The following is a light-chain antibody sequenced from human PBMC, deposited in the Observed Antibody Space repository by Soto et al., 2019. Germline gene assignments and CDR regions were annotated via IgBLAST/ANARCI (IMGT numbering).Light chain of an antibody. J-gene: IGKJ5*01. V-gene: IGKV3-15*01. CDR2: DTS. CDR1: QSVGSS. CDR3: QQYSNWPPIT. Sequence: EIVLTQSPGTLSLSPGERATLSCRASQSVGSSYVAWYQQKPGQAPRLLIYDTSTRATGIPARFSGSGSGTEFTLTISSLQSEDFAVYYCQQYSNWPPITFGQGTRLEIK.